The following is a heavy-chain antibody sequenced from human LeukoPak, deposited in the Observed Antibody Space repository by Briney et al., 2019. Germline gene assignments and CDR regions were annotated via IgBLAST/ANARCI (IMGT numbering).Heavy chain of an antibody. J-gene: IGHJ4*02. Sequence: PGGSLRLSCAASGFDFSGFYVHWVRQASGRGLEWVGLIRNKPNSYTTVYAASVKGRFTISRDDSKNTAYLQMNSLKAEDTAVYYCTRQECSGGSCSYVDFWGQGILVTVSS. CDR2: IRNKPNSYTT. CDR1: GFDFSGFY. D-gene: IGHD2-15*01. CDR3: TRQECSGGSCSYVDF. V-gene: IGHV3-73*01.